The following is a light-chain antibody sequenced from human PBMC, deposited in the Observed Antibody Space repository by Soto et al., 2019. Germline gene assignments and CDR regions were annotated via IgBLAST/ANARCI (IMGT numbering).Light chain of an antibody. Sequence: EIVLTQPPGTLSLSPGERATLSCRASQSVSSSYLTWYQQKPSQAPRLLIYGASSRATGIPDRFSGSGSGTDFTLTISRLEPEDFAVYYCQQYGSSPPITFGQGTRLEIK. CDR1: QSVSSSY. J-gene: IGKJ5*01. V-gene: IGKV3-20*01. CDR2: GAS. CDR3: QQYGSSPPIT.